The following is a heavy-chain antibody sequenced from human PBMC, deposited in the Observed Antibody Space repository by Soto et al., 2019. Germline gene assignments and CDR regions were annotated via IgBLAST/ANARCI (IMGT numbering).Heavy chain of an antibody. CDR2: ISGHDGST. J-gene: IGHJ6*03. Sequence: QVQLVQSGAEVRKPGASVKVSCKASGYTFSSYAISWVRQAPGQGLEWMGWISGHDGSTNYEQTFQGRVNMTTDTYTNTANMELRSLRSDDTAAYYWARVGGATVDFYFYYMDVWGKGTTVTVS. V-gene: IGHV1-18*01. CDR1: GYTFSSYA. D-gene: IGHD4-4*01. CDR3: ARVGGATVDFYFYYMDV.